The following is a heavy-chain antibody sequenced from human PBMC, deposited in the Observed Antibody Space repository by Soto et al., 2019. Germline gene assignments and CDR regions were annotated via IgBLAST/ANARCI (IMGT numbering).Heavy chain of an antibody. CDR3: GRGEPYINYPAR. Sequence: NPSETLSLTCGVYGGSLSGYYWTWIRQPPGKGLEWIGEINPSGGTKYNPSLKSRVSISVDTSKNHFSLKLSSVTAADTAVYYCGRGEPYINYPARWGKETLVTVS. CDR2: INPSGGT. J-gene: IGHJ4*02. D-gene: IGHD4-4*01. CDR1: GGSLSGYY. V-gene: IGHV4-34*01.